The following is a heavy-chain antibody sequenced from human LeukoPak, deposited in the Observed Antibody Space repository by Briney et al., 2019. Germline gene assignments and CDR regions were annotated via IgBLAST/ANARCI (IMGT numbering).Heavy chain of an antibody. Sequence: GGSLRLSCAASGFTFSSYGMSWVRQAPGKGLEWVSAISGSGGSTYYADSVKGRFTISRDNSKSTLYLQMNSLRAEDTALYYCAKGSRTDYDTKGYYDYFDYWGQGTLVTVSS. CDR1: GFTFSSYG. CDR2: ISGSGGST. CDR3: AKGSRTDYDTKGYYDYFDY. J-gene: IGHJ4*02. D-gene: IGHD3-22*01. V-gene: IGHV3-23*01.